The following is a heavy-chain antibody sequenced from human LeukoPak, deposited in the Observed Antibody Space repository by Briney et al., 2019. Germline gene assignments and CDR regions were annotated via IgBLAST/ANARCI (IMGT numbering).Heavy chain of an antibody. V-gene: IGHV3-23*01. CDR2: IRGGEGSS. Sequence: GGSLRLSCAPSGFTFAGNAMSWVRQAPGKGLEWVSGIRGGEGSSHYADSVKGRFTISVDNSKNTLYLQMNSLRAEDTAIYYCAKGGLGGYNAVFDYWGQGTLVTVSS. CDR3: AKGGLGGYNAVFDY. CDR1: GFTFAGNA. D-gene: IGHD5-24*01. J-gene: IGHJ4*02.